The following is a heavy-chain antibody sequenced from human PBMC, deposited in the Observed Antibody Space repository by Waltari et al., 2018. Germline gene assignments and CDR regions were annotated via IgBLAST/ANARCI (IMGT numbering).Heavy chain of an antibody. Sequence: VESGGGFIQPGGSLRLSCAASGFAFSTYSMNWVRQAPGKGLEWVSYISSTSSTIYYADSVKGRFTISRDNARNSLYLQMNSPRADDTAVYYCARVSPNPDSSGWYLFDYWGQGTLVTVSS. J-gene: IGHJ4*02. V-gene: IGHV3-48*04. CDR3: ARVSPNPDSSGWYLFDY. CDR1: GFAFSTYS. CDR2: ISSTSSTI. D-gene: IGHD6-19*01.